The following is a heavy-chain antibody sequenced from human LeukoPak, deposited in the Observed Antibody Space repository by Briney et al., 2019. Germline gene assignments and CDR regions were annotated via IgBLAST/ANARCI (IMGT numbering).Heavy chain of an antibody. CDR3: ARDWGNWDFDY. D-gene: IGHD1-1*01. V-gene: IGHV3-21*01. J-gene: IGHJ4*02. CDR2: ISSSSSYI. Sequence: PGGSLRLSCAASGFTFSSYSMNWVRQAPGKGLEWASSISSSSSYIYYEDSVKGRFTISRDYAKNSLYLQMNSLRAEDTAVYYCARDWGNWDFDYWGQGTLVIVSS. CDR1: GFTFSSYS.